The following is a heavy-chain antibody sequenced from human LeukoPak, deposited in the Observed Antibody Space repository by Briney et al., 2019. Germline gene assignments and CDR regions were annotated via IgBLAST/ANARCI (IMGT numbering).Heavy chain of an antibody. J-gene: IGHJ5*02. CDR3: VEGGIAPLNWFDP. D-gene: IGHD6-13*01. V-gene: IGHV1-69*10. CDR1: GYTFTSNY. CDR2: LIPVFGIA. Sequence: ASVKVSCKAFGYTFTSNYMHWVRQAPGQGLEWMGGLIPVFGIANYAQKFQGRVTITADKSTGTAYMELSSLRSEDTAVYYCVEGGIAPLNWFDPWGQGTLVTVSS.